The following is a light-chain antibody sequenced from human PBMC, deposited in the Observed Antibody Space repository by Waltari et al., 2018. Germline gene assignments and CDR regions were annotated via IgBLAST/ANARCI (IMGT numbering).Light chain of an antibody. J-gene: IGLJ3*02. CDR1: SLRSYY. Sequence: SSELTPDPAVSVALGQTVRITCPGDSLRSYYASWYQQKPGQAPVLVIYGKNNRPSGIPDRFSGSSSGNTASLTITGAQAEDEADYYCNSRDSSGNHLRFGGGTKLTVL. CDR3: NSRDSSGNHLR. CDR2: GKN. V-gene: IGLV3-19*01.